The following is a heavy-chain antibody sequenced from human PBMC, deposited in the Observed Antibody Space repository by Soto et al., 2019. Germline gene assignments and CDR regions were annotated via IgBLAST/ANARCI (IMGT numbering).Heavy chain of an antibody. Sequence: QVQLVESGGDVVQPGRSLRLSCAASGFTFSSYGMHWVRQAPGKGLEWVAVISYDGSNKYYADSVKGRFTISRDNSKNTLYLQMNSLRAEDTAVYYCAKADGEEYQLLDDPWGQGTLVTVSS. CDR2: ISYDGSNK. J-gene: IGHJ5*02. CDR3: AKADGEEYQLLDDP. CDR1: GFTFSSYG. V-gene: IGHV3-30*18. D-gene: IGHD2-2*01.